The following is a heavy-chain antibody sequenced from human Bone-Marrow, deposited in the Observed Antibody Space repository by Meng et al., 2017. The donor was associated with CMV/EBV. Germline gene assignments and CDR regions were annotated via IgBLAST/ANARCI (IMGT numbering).Heavy chain of an antibody. J-gene: IGHJ4*02. CDR3: ARRTTLFDY. V-gene: IGHV4-34*01. D-gene: IGHD1-14*01. Sequence: SETLSLTCAVYGGSFSGYYWSWIRQPPGKGLEWIGEINHSGSTNYNPSLKSRVTISVDTSKNQFSLKLSSVTAADTAVYYCARRTTLFDYWGQGTLVTV. CDR1: GGSFSGYY. CDR2: INHSGST.